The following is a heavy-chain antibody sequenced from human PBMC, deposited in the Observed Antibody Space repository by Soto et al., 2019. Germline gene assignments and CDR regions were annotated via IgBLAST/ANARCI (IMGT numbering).Heavy chain of an antibody. V-gene: IGHV4-34*01. CDR3: ARVVVEDDFWSGYPNWFDP. Sequence: SETLSLTCAVYGGSFSGYYWSWIRQPPGKGLEWIGEINHSGSTNYNPSLKSRATISVDTSKNQFSLKLSSVTAADTAVYYCARVVVEDDFWSGYPNWFDPWGQGTLVTVSS. CDR1: GGSFSGYY. J-gene: IGHJ5*02. D-gene: IGHD3-3*01. CDR2: INHSGST.